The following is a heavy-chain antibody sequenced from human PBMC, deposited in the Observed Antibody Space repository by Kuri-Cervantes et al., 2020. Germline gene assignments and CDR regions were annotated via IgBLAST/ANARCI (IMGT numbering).Heavy chain of an antibody. CDR2: IRSKAYGGTT. CDR3: TRVGYYDSSGLADY. J-gene: IGHJ4*02. CDR1: GLTFSSYA. D-gene: IGHD3-22*01. V-gene: IGHV3-49*04. Sequence: GESLKISCAASGLTFSSYAMSWVRQAPGKGLEWVGFIRSKAYGGTTEYAASVKGRLTISRDDSKSIAYLQMNSLKTEDTAVYYCTRVGYYDSSGLADYWGQGTLVTVSS.